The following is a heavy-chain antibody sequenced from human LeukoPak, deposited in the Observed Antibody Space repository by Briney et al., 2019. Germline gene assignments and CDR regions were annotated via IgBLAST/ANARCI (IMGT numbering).Heavy chain of an antibody. V-gene: IGHV3-48*03. CDR1: GFTFSNYE. CDR2: ISSSGSTI. D-gene: IGHD5-12*01. CDR3: ARSQGFSGYGSYFDY. Sequence: GGSLRLSCAASGFTFSNYEMNWVRQGPGKGLEWDTYISSSGSTIYYADSVKGRFTISRDNADNSLYLQMNSLRAEDTAVYYCARSQGFSGYGSYFDYWGQGTLLTVSS. J-gene: IGHJ4*02.